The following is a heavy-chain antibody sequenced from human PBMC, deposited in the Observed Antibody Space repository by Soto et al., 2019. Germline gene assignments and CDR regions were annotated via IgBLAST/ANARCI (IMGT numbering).Heavy chain of an antibody. CDR2: TYYSGST. J-gene: IGHJ4*02. Sequence: SETLSLTCTMYSQSFSDYYWNWIRQTPGKGLEWIGSTYYSGSTYNNPSLRSRVSMSIGTSKDQFSLKLKSVTAADTALYFCARQRTSVVTQAYFDVWGPGSLVTVSS. D-gene: IGHD2-21*02. CDR1: SQSFSDYY. CDR3: ARQRTSVVTQAYFDV. V-gene: IGHV4-59*04.